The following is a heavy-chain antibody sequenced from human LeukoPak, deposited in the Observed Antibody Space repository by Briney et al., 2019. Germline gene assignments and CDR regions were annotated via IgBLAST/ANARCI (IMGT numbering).Heavy chain of an antibody. CDR3: AKDEYYYDSSGYLPFDY. Sequence: ASVTVSCKASGYTFTSYGITWVRQAPGQGLEWMGWISAYNGNTNYAQNFQGRVTMTTDTSTSTAYLDLRSLRSDDTAVYYCAKDEYYYDSSGYLPFDYWGQGTLVTVSS. D-gene: IGHD3-22*01. V-gene: IGHV1-18*01. CDR1: GYTFTSYG. CDR2: ISAYNGNT. J-gene: IGHJ4*02.